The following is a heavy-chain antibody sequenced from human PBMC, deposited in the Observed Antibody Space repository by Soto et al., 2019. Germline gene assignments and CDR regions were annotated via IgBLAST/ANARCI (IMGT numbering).Heavy chain of an antibody. CDR2: FSGSGDRP. V-gene: IGHV3-23*01. D-gene: IGHD3-9*01. CDR3: AKESSRFFYWLAKPAHYFDS. CDR1: GFTFSRSA. J-gene: IGHJ4*01. Sequence: EVLLLESGGGLVQPGGSLTVSCEASGFTFSRSAMSWVRQAPGKGLEWVSGFSGSGDRPSYADSVLGRFTISRDNYKDTVYLVMDSMRAEDTAVYYCAKESSRFFYWLAKPAHYFDSWGQGTLVSVSS.